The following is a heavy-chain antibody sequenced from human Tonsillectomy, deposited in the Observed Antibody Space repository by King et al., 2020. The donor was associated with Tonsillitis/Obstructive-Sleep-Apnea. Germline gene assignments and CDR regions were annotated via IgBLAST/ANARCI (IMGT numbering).Heavy chain of an antibody. CDR1: GGSISGYY. D-gene: IGHD2-8*01. V-gene: IGHV4-59*01. Sequence: QVQLQESGPGLVKPSETLSLTCTVSGGSISGYYWSWIRQPPGKGLECIGYIYYSGSTNYNPSPKSRVTISVDTSKNQFSLKLSSVTAADTAVYYCAREGAVMNAFDIWGQGTMVTVSS. CDR2: IYYSGST. J-gene: IGHJ3*02. CDR3: AREGAVMNAFDI.